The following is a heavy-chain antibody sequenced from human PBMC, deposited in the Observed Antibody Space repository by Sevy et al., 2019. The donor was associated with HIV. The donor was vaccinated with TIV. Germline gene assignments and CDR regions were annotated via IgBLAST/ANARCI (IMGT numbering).Heavy chain of an antibody. V-gene: IGHV1-18*01. CDR1: GYSFTNYG. D-gene: IGHD3-3*02. J-gene: IGHJ5*02. CDR3: AKEGKNIRSWFDP. Sequence: ASVKVSCKASGYSFTNYGIGWVRQAPGQGLEWMGWISGYNGYTNYAQNLQGRVTMTTDTSTSTACMELRSLRSDDTAIYYCAKEGKNIRSWFDPWGQGTLVTVSS. CDR2: ISGYNGYT.